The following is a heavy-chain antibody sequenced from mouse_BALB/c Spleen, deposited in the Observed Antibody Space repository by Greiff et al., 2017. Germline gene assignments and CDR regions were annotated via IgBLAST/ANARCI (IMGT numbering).Heavy chain of an antibody. D-gene: IGHD2-4*01. CDR3: ARNDYDDAMDY. Sequence: VQLQQSGAELVKPGASVKLSCTASGFNIKDTYMHWVKQRPEQGLEWIGRIDPANGNTKYDPKFQGKATITADTSSNTAYLQLSSLTSEDTAVYYCARNDYDDAMDYWGQGTSVTVSS. CDR2: IDPANGNT. CDR1: GFNIKDTY. J-gene: IGHJ4*01. V-gene: IGHV14-3*02.